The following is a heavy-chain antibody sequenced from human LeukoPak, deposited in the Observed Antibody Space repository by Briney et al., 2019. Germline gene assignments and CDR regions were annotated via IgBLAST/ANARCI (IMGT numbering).Heavy chain of an antibody. V-gene: IGHV1-18*01. CDR2: IDASNANT. Sequence: ASVKVSCKASGYTFTKYGISWVRQAPGQGLEWKGWIDASNANTNYAQKFQGRVTITTDTSTTTAYMEMRSLRFDDTAMYYCARDYDYVPDFWGQGTLVTVPS. D-gene: IGHD3-16*01. CDR3: ARDYDYVPDF. CDR1: GYTFTKYG. J-gene: IGHJ4*02.